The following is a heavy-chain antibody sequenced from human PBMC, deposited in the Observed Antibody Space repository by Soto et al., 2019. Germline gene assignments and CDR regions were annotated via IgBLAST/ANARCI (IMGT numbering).Heavy chain of an antibody. D-gene: IGHD3-22*01. J-gene: IGHJ5*02. CDR3: ARAKTFTYYYDSSGPKPRWFDP. CDR2: IYYSGST. CDR1: GGSISSYY. Sequence: SETLSLTCTVSGGSISSYYWSWIRQPPGKGLEWIGYIYYSGSTNYNPSLKSRVTISVDRSKNQFSLKLSSVTAADTAVYYCARAKTFTYYYDSSGPKPRWFDPWGQGTLVTVSS. V-gene: IGHV4-59*12.